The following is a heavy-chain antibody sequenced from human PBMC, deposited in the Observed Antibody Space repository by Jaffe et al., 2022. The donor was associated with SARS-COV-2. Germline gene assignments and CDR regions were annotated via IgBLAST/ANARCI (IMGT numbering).Heavy chain of an antibody. CDR3: ATQYYDFWSDYLNFFDN. J-gene: IGHJ4*02. Sequence: EVQLVESGGDLVKPGGSLRLSCVVSGFTFTNAWMSWVRQAPGKGLEWVGRIKSKTDGGTTDYAAPVKGRFTISRDDSKNTVYLQMNSLKTEDTAVYYCATQYYDFWSDYLNFFDNWGQGALVTVSS. D-gene: IGHD3-3*01. CDR2: IKSKTDGGTT. V-gene: IGHV3-15*01. CDR1: GFTFTNAW.